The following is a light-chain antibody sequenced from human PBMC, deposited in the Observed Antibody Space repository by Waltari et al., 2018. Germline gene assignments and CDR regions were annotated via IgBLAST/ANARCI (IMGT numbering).Light chain of an antibody. CDR3: QQYDTYPWT. CDR2: NAS. V-gene: IGKV1-5*03. J-gene: IGKJ1*01. CDR1: QSIKSW. Sequence: DIQMTQSPSTLSTSVGDRVTITCRASQSIKSWLAWYQQKPGKAPKLLIYNASSLESGVPSRFSGSESGTEFTLSISGLQPDDFASYYCQQYDTYPWTFGQGTKVEIK.